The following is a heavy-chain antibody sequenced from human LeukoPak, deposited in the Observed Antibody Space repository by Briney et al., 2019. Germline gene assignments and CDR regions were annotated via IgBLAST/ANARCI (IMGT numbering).Heavy chain of an antibody. Sequence: GGSLRLSCAASGFTFSSYAMSWVRQAPGKGLEWVSAISGSGGSTYYADSVKGRFTISRDNSKNTLHLQMNSLRAEDTAVYYCAKDQGQYCSSTSCYTDYDFDYWGQGTLVTVSS. CDR2: ISGSGGST. J-gene: IGHJ4*02. D-gene: IGHD2-2*02. CDR3: AKDQGQYCSSTSCYTDYDFDY. CDR1: GFTFSSYA. V-gene: IGHV3-23*01.